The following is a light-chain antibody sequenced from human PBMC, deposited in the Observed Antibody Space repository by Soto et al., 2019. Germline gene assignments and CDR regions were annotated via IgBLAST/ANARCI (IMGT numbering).Light chain of an antibody. CDR1: NSNIGNNN. J-gene: IGLJ1*01. Sequence: QSVLTQPPSASGTPGQRVTISCSGNNSNIGNNNVYWYQQLPGTAPKLLIYSSNQRPSGVPDRISGSKSGTSASLAISGLRSEDEADYYCAAWDDSLSGYAFGTGTKVTVL. CDR3: AAWDDSLSGYA. V-gene: IGLV1-47*02. CDR2: SSN.